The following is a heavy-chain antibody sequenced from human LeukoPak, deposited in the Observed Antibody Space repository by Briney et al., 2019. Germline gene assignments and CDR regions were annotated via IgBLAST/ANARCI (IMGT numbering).Heavy chain of an antibody. CDR3: ASRPGIAVAGFDF. D-gene: IGHD6-19*01. CDR1: GYTFTNSA. Sequence: ALVKVSCKASGYTFTNSAINWVRQAPGQRLEWMGWINPGNGDTVYSQKLQGRVTITRDTSASTAYMELSSLTSEDTAVYYCASRPGIAVAGFDFWGQGTLVTVSS. V-gene: IGHV1-3*01. J-gene: IGHJ4*02. CDR2: INPGNGDT.